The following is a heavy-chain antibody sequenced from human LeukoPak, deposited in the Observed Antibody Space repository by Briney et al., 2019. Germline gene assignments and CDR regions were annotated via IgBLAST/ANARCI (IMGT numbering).Heavy chain of an antibody. V-gene: IGHV3-7*05. D-gene: IGHD2-2*01. CDR1: GFTFSSYW. CDR2: IKQDGSEK. J-gene: IGHJ4*02. Sequence: GGSLRLSCTASGFTFSSYWMSWVRQTPEKGLEWVANIKQDGSEKVYVDSVKGRFTISRDNAKSSLYLQMSGLRAEVTAIYYCAKVGGSSCYGQSDYWGQGTLVTVSS. CDR3: AKVGGSSCYGQSDY.